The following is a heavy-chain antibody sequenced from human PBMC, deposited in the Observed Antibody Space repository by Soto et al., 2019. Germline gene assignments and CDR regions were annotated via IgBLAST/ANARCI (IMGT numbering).Heavy chain of an antibody. CDR3: ARDRLYSSSWYEIDY. J-gene: IGHJ4*02. CDR1: GGSISGYY. D-gene: IGHD6-13*01. Sequence: QVQLLESGPGLVKPWETLSLSCTVSGGSISGYYWSWIRQTPGKGLEWIGYIYSSGSANYNPSLKSRVTIXXDXSXXQFSLKLTSVTAADTAVYYCARDRLYSSSWYEIDYWGQGTLVTVSS. CDR2: IYSSGSA. V-gene: IGHV4-59*01.